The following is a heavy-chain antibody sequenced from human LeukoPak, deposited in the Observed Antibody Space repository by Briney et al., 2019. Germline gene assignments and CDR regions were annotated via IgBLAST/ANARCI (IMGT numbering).Heavy chain of an antibody. J-gene: IGHJ4*02. CDR3: TLAFYYYDRSGYYFDY. V-gene: IGHV3-49*03. CDR2: IRSKAYGGST. D-gene: IGHD3-22*01. Sequence: PGGSLRLSCTASGFTFGDYAMSWFRQAPGKGLEWVGFIRSKAYGGSTEYAASVKGRFTISRDDSKSIAYLQMNSLKTEDTAVYYCTLAFYYYDRSGYYFDYWGQGTLVTVSS. CDR1: GFTFGDYA.